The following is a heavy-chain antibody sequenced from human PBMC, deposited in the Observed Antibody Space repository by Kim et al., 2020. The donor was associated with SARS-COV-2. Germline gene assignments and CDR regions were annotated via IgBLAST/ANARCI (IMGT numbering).Heavy chain of an antibody. CDR3: ARVGGWSDY. CDR1: GGSFSGYY. V-gene: IGHV4-34*01. J-gene: IGHJ4*02. D-gene: IGHD6-19*01. Sequence: SETLSLTCAVYGGSFSGYYWSWIRQPPGKGLEWMGEINHTGSTHYNPSLKSRVTISLDTSKNQFSLNLSSVTAADTAVYFCARVGGWSDYLGQGTLVTVSS. CDR2: INHTGST.